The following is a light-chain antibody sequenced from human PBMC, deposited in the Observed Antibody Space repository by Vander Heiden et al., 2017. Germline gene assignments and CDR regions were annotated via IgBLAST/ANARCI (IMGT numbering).Light chain of an antibody. J-gene: IGKJ1*01. V-gene: IGKV1-5*03. CDR1: QSVRSC. Sequence: DIQMTQSPSTLSASLGDTATITCRASQSVRSCLAWHQQKPGKVPKLLIYQASNLASGVPARFSGSESGTDFTLTISSLQPDDFAIYYCQQYNSYPWTFGQGTKVEI. CDR2: QAS. CDR3: QQYNSYPWT.